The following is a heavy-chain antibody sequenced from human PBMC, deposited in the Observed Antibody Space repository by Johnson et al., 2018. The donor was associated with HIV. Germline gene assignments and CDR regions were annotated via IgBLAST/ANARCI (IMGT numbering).Heavy chain of an antibody. Sequence: MQLVESGGGLIQPGGSLRLYCAASGFTVSSNYMSWVRQAPGKGLEWVSVIYSGGSTYYADSVKGRFTISRDNSKNTLYLQMNSLRAEDTAVYYWARDTDMVHDAFDIWGQGTMVTVSS. CDR1: GFTVSSNY. V-gene: IGHV3-53*01. D-gene: IGHD5-18*01. J-gene: IGHJ3*02. CDR2: IYSGGST. CDR3: ARDTDMVHDAFDI.